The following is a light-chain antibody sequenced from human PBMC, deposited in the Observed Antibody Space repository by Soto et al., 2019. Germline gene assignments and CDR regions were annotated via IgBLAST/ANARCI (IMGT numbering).Light chain of an antibody. CDR3: LQDFNSPLT. CDR1: QDIRND. CDR2: GVF. Sequence: IQVTQAPSSLSASVGDRVTITCRTSQDIRNDLGWYQQKPGKAPKLVIYGVFNLQSGVPSRFSGSGFGTDFTLPISSLQPEDSATYYCLQDFNSPLTFGGGTKVEIK. V-gene: IGKV1-6*01. J-gene: IGKJ4*01.